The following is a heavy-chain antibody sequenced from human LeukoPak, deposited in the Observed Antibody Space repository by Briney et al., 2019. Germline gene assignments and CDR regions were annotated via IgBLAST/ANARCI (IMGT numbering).Heavy chain of an antibody. CDR2: IIPILGIA. J-gene: IGHJ4*02. CDR1: GYRFITYG. CDR3: ALSDY. V-gene: IGHV1-69*04. Sequence: SMKVSCKASGYRFITYGLSWVRQAPGQGLEWMGRIIPILGIANYAQKFQGRVTITADKSTSTAYMELSSLRSEDTAVYYCALSDYWGQGTLVTVSS.